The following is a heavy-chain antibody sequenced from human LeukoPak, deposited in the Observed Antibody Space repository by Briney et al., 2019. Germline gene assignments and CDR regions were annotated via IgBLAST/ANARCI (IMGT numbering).Heavy chain of an antibody. CDR1: GGSISSYY. V-gene: IGHV4-59*01. Sequence: PSETLSLTCTVSGGSISSYYWSWIRQPPGKGLEWIGYIYYSGSTNYNPSLKSRVTRSVDTSKNQFSLKLSSVTAADTAVYYCARDTGLPYYYYYMDVWGKGTTVTVSS. J-gene: IGHJ6*03. CDR3: ARDTGLPYYYYYMDV. CDR2: IYYSGST. D-gene: IGHD1-14*01.